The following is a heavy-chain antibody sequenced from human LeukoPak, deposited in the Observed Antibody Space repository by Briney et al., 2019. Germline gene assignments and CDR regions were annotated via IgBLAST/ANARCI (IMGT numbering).Heavy chain of an antibody. D-gene: IGHD6-19*01. CDR2: ISSSSGYI. J-gene: IGHJ3*02. V-gene: IGHV3-21*01. CDR1: GFTFSSYS. CDR3: ARDLAIYSSGWYAAFDI. Sequence: AGGSLRLSCAASGFTFSSYSMNWVRQAPGKGLEWVSSISSSSGYIYYADSVKGRFTISSDNAKNSLYLQMNSLRAEDTAVYYCARDLAIYSSGWYAAFDIWGQGTMVTVSS.